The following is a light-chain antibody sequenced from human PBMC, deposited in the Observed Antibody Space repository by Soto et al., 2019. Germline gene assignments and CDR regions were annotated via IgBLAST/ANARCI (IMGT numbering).Light chain of an antibody. J-gene: IGKJ1*01. CDR3: MHSVQVPWT. CDR2: EVS. V-gene: IGKV2D-29*01. CDR1: QSLLHSSGKTY. Sequence: DIVMTQTPLSLSVTPGQPASISCKSSQSLLHSSGKTYLFWYLQKSGQAPQLLIYEVSNPFSGVPYRFSGSGSGTDFTLKISRVEAEDVGVYYCMHSVQVPWTFGQGTKVEIK.